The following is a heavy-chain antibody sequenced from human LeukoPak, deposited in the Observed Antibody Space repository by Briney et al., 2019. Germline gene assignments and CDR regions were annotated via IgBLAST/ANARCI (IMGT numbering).Heavy chain of an antibody. CDR3: AKGGIWFGELKNWLDP. Sequence: GASVKGSCKASGYSFTAYYLHWVRQAPGQGLEWLGWINPNSGETNYGQHFQGRVTLTADASINTAYMDLRRLTSDDTAVYYCAKGGIWFGELKNWLDPWGQGTRVTVSS. V-gene: IGHV1-2*02. CDR1: GYSFTAYY. CDR2: INPNSGET. D-gene: IGHD3-10*01. J-gene: IGHJ5*02.